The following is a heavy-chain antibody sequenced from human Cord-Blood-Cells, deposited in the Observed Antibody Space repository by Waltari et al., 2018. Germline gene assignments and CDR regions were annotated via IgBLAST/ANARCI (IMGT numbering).Heavy chain of an antibody. CDR1: GGSLRGDY. CDR2: INHSGST. CDR3: ARGLERIPDY. V-gene: IGHV4-34*01. Sequence: QVQLQQWGAGLLKPSETLSLTCAVHGGSLRGDYWSWIRQPPGKGLEWIGEINHSGSTNYNPSLKSRVTISVDTSKNQFSLKLSSVTAADTAVYYCARGLERIPDYWGQGTLVTVSS. J-gene: IGHJ4*02.